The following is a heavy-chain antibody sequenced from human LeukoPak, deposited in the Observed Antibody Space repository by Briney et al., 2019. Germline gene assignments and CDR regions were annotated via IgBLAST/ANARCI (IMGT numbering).Heavy chain of an antibody. CDR3: ATDCSGNRCYSL. D-gene: IGHD2-15*01. CDR2: ISGDGGST. V-gene: IGHV3-43*02. J-gene: IGHJ4*02. CDR1: RFTFNDYA. Sequence: GGSLRLSCAVSRFTFNDYAMNWVRQAPGKGLEWVSFISGDGGSTYYADSVKGRFTISRDNSRNSLYLQMNSLRLGDTALYYCATDCSGNRCYSLWGQGTLVTVSS.